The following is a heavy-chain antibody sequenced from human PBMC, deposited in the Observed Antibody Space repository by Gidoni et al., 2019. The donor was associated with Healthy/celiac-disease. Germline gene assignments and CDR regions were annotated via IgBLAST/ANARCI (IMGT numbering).Heavy chain of an antibody. J-gene: IGHJ6*02. CDR1: GYTLTELS. D-gene: IGHD2-15*01. Sequence: QVQLVQSGAEVKKPGASVKVSCKVSGYTLTELSMHWVRQAPGKGLEWMGGFDPEDGETIYAQKFQGRVTMTEDTSTDTAYMELSSLRSEDTAVYYCATCVPRCDGYCSGGSCYIGDGMDVWGQGTTVTVSS. V-gene: IGHV1-24*01. CDR2: FDPEDGET. CDR3: ATCVPRCDGYCSGGSCYIGDGMDV.